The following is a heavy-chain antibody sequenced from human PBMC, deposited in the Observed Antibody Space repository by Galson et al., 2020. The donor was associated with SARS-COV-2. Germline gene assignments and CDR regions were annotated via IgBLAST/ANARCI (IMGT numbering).Heavy chain of an antibody. CDR2: IRSKAYGGTT. CDR1: GFTFGDYA. CDR3: TRGPGEIAQT. V-gene: IGHV3-49*03. J-gene: IGHJ5*02. D-gene: IGHD6-13*01. Sequence: GGSLRLYCTASGFTFGDYAMSWFRQAPGKGPGWVGFIRSKAYGGTTEYAASVKGRFTISRDDSKSITYLQMNSLKTEDTAVYYCTRGPGEIAQTWGQGTMVTVSS.